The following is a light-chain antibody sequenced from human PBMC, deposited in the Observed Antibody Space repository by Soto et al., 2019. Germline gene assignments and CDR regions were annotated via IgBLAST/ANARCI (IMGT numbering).Light chain of an antibody. Sequence: EIVMTQSPATLSVSPGGRATLSCRASQSISDTLAWYQQKPGQAPRLLIYSASRGATGFPARFSGSGSGTDFSLTTSSLEPEDFAVYYCQQLSNWPITFGQGTRLEIK. CDR1: QSISDT. CDR3: QQLSNWPIT. J-gene: IGKJ5*01. V-gene: IGKV3-15*01. CDR2: SAS.